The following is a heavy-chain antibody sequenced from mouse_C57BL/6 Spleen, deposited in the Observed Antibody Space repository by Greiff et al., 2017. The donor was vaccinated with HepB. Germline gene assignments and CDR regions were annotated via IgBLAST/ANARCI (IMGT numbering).Heavy chain of an antibody. V-gene: IGHV1-55*01. D-gene: IGHD2-3*01. J-gene: IGHJ4*01. CDR2: IYPGSGST. CDR1: GYTFTSYW. Sequence: QVQLQQPGAELVKPGASVKMSCKASGYTFTSYWITWVKQRPGQGLEWIGDIYPGSGSTNYNEKFKSKATLTVDTSSSTAYMQLSSLTSEDSAVYYCASSDGYYPLSMDYWGQGTSVTVSS. CDR3: ASSDGYYPLSMDY.